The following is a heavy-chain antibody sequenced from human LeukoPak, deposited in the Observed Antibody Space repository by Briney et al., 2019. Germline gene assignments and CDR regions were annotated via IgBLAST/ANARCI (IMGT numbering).Heavy chain of an antibody. CDR1: GGPIRNSY. V-gene: IGHV4-4*07. J-gene: IGHJ3*02. Sequence: PSETLSLICTVSGGPIRNSYWSWVRHSAETGMQWIGRIHGTLGSTNHNPSLKSRVVMLLDTSSNQFSLRLSAMSAADTATYYCARIFDRDIWGQGTLVTVSP. D-gene: IGHD3-3*01. CDR2: IHGTLGST. CDR3: ARIFDRDI.